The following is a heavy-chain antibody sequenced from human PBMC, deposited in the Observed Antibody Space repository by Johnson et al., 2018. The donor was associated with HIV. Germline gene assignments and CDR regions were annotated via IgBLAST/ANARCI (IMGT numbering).Heavy chain of an antibody. D-gene: IGHD3-22*01. CDR2: IYSDGTT. V-gene: IGHV3-53*01. Sequence: VQLVESGGGVVQPGGSLRLYCAASGFTVSSNYMSWVRQAPGKGLEWVSVIYSDGTTYYADSVKGRFTISRDNSKNTLYLQMNSLRAEDTAVYYCAKAYSAVVGDAFDIWGQGTMVTVSS. CDR1: GFTVSSNY. J-gene: IGHJ3*02. CDR3: AKAYSAVVGDAFDI.